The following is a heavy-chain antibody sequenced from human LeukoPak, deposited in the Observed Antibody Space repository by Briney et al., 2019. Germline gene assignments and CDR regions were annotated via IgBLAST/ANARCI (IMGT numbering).Heavy chain of an antibody. D-gene: IGHD6-13*01. CDR3: AKEEISTAGPFDF. CDR1: RFTFNNYG. J-gene: IGHJ4*02. V-gene: IGHV3-30*02. Sequence: GGSLKLSCAASRFTFNNYGMHWVRQAPGKGLEWVGLIMFDGGNRFYTDSVKGRFTISRDNSKNTLFLHMNSLSAEDTAIYYCAKEEISTAGPFDFWGQGALVIVSS. CDR2: IMFDGGNR.